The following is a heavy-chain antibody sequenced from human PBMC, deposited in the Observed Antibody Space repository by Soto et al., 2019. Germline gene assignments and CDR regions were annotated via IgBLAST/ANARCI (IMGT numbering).Heavy chain of an antibody. CDR1: GGTFANFI. CDR2: IVPMFGTA. V-gene: IGHV1-69*13. D-gene: IGHD6-6*01. CDR3: ARNGTYSSSLSQYSGMDV. Sequence: ASVKVSCKASGGTFANFIINWVRQTPGQGLEWMGGIVPMFGTATYAEKFKGRVTISATESTSTAYMELTSLRSEDTAVYYCARNGTYSSSLSQYSGMDVWGQGTPLTLS. J-gene: IGHJ6*02.